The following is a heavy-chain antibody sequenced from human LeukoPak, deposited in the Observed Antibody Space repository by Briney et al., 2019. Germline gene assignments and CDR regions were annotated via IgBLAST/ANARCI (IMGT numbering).Heavy chain of an antibody. V-gene: IGHV3-23*01. CDR3: TGRIGTTYSSSWDY. Sequence: GGSLRLSCAASGFTFSSYAMSWVRQAPGKGLEWVSAISGSGGSTYYADSVKGRFTISRDNSKNTLYLQMNSLRAEDTAVYYCTGRIGTTYSSSWDYWGPGTLVTVSS. CDR2: ISGSGGST. D-gene: IGHD6-13*01. J-gene: IGHJ4*02. CDR1: GFTFSSYA.